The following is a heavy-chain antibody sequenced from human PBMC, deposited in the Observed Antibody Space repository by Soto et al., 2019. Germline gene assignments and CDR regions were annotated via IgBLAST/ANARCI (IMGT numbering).Heavy chain of an antibody. CDR2: ISWNSGSI. CDR3: AKDRGLTGEGEAFDI. V-gene: IGHV3-9*01. D-gene: IGHD7-27*01. Sequence: GGSLRLSCAASGFTFDDYAMHWVRQAPGKGLEWVSGISWNSGSIGYADSVKGRFTISRDNAKNSLYLQMNSLRAEDTAVDYCAKDRGLTGEGEAFDIWGQGTMVTVSS. J-gene: IGHJ3*02. CDR1: GFTFDDYA.